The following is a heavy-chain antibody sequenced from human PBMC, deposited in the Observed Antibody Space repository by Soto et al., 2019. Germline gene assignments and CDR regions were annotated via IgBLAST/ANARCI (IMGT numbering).Heavy chain of an antibody. CDR1: GFTFSNAW. Sequence: PGGSLRLSCAASGFTFSNAWMSWVRQAPGKGLEWVGRIKSKTDGGTTDYAAPVKGRFTISRDDSKNTLYLQMNSLKTEDTAVYYCTTLNTYDFWSGYPEDYYHYGMDVWGQGTTVTVSS. CDR3: TTLNTYDFWSGYPEDYYHYGMDV. CDR2: IKSKTDGGTT. J-gene: IGHJ6*02. D-gene: IGHD3-3*01. V-gene: IGHV3-15*01.